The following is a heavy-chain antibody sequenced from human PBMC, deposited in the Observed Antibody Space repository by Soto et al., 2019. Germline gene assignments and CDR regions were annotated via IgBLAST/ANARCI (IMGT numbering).Heavy chain of an antibody. CDR2: IYYSGST. D-gene: IGHD1-26*01. J-gene: IGHJ3*02. Sequence: QVQLQESGPGLVKPSQTLSLTCTVSGGSISSGGYYWSWIRQHPGKGLEWIGYIYYSGSTYYNPSLKSRVTISVETSKNQFSLKLSSVTAADTAVYYCARYTPSYSGSYYGAFDIWGQGTMVTVSS. CDR1: GGSISSGGYY. V-gene: IGHV4-31*03. CDR3: ARYTPSYSGSYYGAFDI.